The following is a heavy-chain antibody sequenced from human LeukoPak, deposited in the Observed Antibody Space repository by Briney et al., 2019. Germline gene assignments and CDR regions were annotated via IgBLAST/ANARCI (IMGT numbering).Heavy chain of an antibody. V-gene: IGHV4-4*07. J-gene: IGHJ3*02. D-gene: IGHD2-2*01. CDR3: ARRKVLPTAVDAFDI. CDR1: GGSIINYY. Sequence: SETLSLTCTVSGGSIINYYWSWVRQPAGKGLEWIGRIFSSGSTDYNPSLKSRVTMSVDTSKSQFSLKLTPMTAADTAVYYCARRKVLPTAVDAFDIWGQGTMVTVSS. CDR2: IFSSGST.